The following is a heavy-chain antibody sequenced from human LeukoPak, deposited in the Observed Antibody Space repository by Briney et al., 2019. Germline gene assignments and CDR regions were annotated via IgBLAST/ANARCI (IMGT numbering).Heavy chain of an antibody. Sequence: SETLSLTCTVSGGSVSSYYWYWIRQSAGKGLEWIGRIYNSGGTNYNPSLMSRATVSLDTSKNQFSLKLSSVTAADTAIYYCARCGSHGQFWSGHDAFDFWGQGTMVTISS. D-gene: IGHD3-3*02. V-gene: IGHV4-4*07. CDR1: GGSVSSYY. CDR2: IYNSGGT. CDR3: ARCGSHGQFWSGHDAFDF. J-gene: IGHJ3*01.